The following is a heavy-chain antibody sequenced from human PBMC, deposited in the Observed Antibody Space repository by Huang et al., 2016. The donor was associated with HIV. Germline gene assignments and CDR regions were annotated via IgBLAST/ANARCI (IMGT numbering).Heavy chain of an antibody. Sequence: QVQLVQSGAEVKKPGSSVKVSCKASGGPFSTYAISWVRQAPGQGLEWMGGIIPIFGTANYAQKFQGTVTITADEVTSTAYMERSSLRSEDTALYYCARGRTRSSLYDSYYGLDVWGQGTTVTVSS. V-gene: IGHV1-69*01. D-gene: IGHD6-6*01. CDR3: ARGRTRSSLYDSYYGLDV. CDR2: IIPIFGTA. CDR1: GGPFSTYA. J-gene: IGHJ6*02.